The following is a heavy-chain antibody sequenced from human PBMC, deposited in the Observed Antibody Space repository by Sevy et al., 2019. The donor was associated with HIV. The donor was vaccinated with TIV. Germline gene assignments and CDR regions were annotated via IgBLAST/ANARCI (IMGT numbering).Heavy chain of an antibody. CDR2: ISASGGST. Sequence: GGSLRLSCAASGSTFISYVMTWVRQAPGKGLEWVSTISASGGSTYYADSVKGRFINSRDNSKNTVVLQMNSLRAGDTAVYYCAKEDSGGYLYWGQGTLVTVSS. V-gene: IGHV3-23*01. D-gene: IGHD3-22*01. J-gene: IGHJ4*02. CDR1: GSTFISYV. CDR3: AKEDSGGYLY.